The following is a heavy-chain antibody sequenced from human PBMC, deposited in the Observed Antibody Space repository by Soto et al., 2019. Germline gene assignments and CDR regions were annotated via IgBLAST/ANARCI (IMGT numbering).Heavy chain of an antibody. CDR3: ANILGSGYSYGYDY. CDR2: ISGSGGST. Sequence: GGSLRLSCAASGFTFSSYAMSWVRQAPGKGLEWVSAISGSGGSTYYADSVKGRFTISRDNSKNTLYLQMNSLRAEDTAVYYCANILGSGYSYGYDYWGQGTLVTVSS. V-gene: IGHV3-23*01. J-gene: IGHJ4*02. D-gene: IGHD5-18*01. CDR1: GFTFSSYA.